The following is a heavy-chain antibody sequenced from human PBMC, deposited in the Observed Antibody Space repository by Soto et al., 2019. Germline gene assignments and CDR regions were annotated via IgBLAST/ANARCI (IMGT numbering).Heavy chain of an antibody. V-gene: IGHV3-49*03. CDR1: VLTFGDYA. J-gene: IGHJ4*02. CDR3: TREDDFWSGYPTPFDY. Sequence: GGSLNLSCTASVLTFGDYAMTWFRRAPGKGWGWLGFFGSKAYGGTTESAASVKGRFTISRDDSKSTAYLQMNSLKTEDTAVYYCTREDDFWSGYPTPFDYWGQGTLVTVSS. D-gene: IGHD3-3*01. CDR2: FGSKAYGGTT.